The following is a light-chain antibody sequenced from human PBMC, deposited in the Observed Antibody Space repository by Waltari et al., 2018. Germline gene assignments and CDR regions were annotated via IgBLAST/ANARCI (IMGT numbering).Light chain of an antibody. V-gene: IGKV2-28*01. CDR2: FGS. Sequence: QSLLQSNGYYYLDWYLQKPGQSPQLLSYFGSNRASGVADRFSGSASGTDFTLKVSRVEAEDVGVYFCMQGLQIPFTFGQGTKLEI. CDR3: MQGLQIPFT. CDR1: QSLLQSNGYYY. J-gene: IGKJ2*01.